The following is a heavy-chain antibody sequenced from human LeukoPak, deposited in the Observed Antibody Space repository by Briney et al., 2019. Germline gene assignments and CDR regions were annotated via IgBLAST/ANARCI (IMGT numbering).Heavy chain of an antibody. D-gene: IGHD6-13*01. CDR3: ARDRDSSSWFVDY. Sequence: GSVKVSCKSSGYTFTSYYVHWVRQAPGQGLEWMGIINPSGGSTSYAQRFQGRVTLSRDTSTSTVYMELSSLRSEDPAVYYCARDRDSSSWFVDYWDQGTLVTVSS. V-gene: IGHV1-46*01. CDR2: INPSGGST. CDR1: GYTFTSYY. J-gene: IGHJ4*02.